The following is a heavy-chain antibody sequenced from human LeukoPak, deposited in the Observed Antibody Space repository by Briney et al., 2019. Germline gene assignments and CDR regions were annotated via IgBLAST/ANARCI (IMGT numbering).Heavy chain of an antibody. J-gene: IGHJ4*02. CDR3: ARGNYYDSSGYYPDY. CDR2: MNPNSGNT. Sequence: ASVKVSCKASGYTFTSYDINWVRQATGQGLEWMGWMNPNSGNTGYAQKFQDRVTMTRNTSISTAYMELSSLRPEDTAVYYCARGNYYDSSGYYPDYWGQGTLVTVSS. D-gene: IGHD3-22*01. V-gene: IGHV1-8*01. CDR1: GYTFTSYD.